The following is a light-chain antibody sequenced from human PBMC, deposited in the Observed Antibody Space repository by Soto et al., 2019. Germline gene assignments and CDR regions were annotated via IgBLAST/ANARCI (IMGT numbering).Light chain of an antibody. CDR2: GAS. V-gene: IGKV3-15*01. J-gene: IGKJ5*01. Sequence: IVMTQSPVTLSVSPGERVSLSCRASQSIGSSLAWYQQKRGQAPRLLIYGASTRATGIPGRFSGRGSGTEFTLTISGLQSEDFAVYYCPHYTNWPPITFGQGTRLEIK. CDR1: QSIGSS. CDR3: PHYTNWPPIT.